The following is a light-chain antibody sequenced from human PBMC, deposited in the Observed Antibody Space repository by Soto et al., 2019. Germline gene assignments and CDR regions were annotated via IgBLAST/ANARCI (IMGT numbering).Light chain of an antibody. J-gene: IGKJ1*01. CDR2: GAS. CDR3: HQYDSSPQT. V-gene: IGKV3-20*01. CDR1: QSVSRTY. Sequence: EIVLTQSPGTLSLSPGERATLSCRASQSVSRTYLAWYQQKPGQAPRLLIYGASSRATGIPNRFSDSGSATAFTVTISRLAPEHFAVDYGHQYDSSPQTFGKGTKVEIK.